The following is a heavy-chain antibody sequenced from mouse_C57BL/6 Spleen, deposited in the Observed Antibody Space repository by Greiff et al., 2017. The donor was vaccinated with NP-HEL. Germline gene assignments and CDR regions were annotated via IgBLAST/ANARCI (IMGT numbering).Heavy chain of an antibody. Sequence: EVQLQESGPELVKPGASVKISCKASGYSFPGYYMNWVKQSPEKSLEWIGEINPSTGGTTYNQKFKAKATLTVDKSSSTAYMQLKSLTSEDSAVYYCGRTYSNYLFDYWGQGTTLTVSS. J-gene: IGHJ2*01. V-gene: IGHV1-42*01. CDR2: INPSTGGT. CDR1: GYSFPGYY. CDR3: GRTYSNYLFDY. D-gene: IGHD2-5*01.